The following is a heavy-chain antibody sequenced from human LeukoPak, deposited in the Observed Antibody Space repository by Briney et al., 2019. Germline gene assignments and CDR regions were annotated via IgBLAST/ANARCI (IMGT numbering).Heavy chain of an antibody. CDR2: IRSDENKK. CDR3: AKDQYVALDY. V-gene: IGHV3-30*02. J-gene: IGHJ4*02. D-gene: IGHD5-12*01. CDR1: GFKFSSYG. Sequence: GGSLRLSWAASGFKFSSYGMHWVRQAPGKGLEWVAFIRSDENKKYYADSVNGRFTISRDNSKNTLYLQMNSLRAEDTAVYYCAKDQYVALDYWGQGTLVTVSS.